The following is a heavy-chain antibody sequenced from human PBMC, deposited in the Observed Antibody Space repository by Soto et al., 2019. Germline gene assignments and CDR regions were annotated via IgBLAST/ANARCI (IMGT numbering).Heavy chain of an antibody. V-gene: IGHV6-1*01. CDR2: TYYMSRWYN. D-gene: IGHD4-17*01. Sequence: QVQLQQSGPGLVKPSRTLSLTCAISGDSVSDNTAAWNWIRQSPSRGLEWLGRTYYMSRWYNDYAVSVRSRISINPDTSKNQFSLQLNSVTPEDTAVYYCARDGGITLTTFDYWGQGSLVTVSS. CDR3: ARDGGITLTTFDY. CDR1: GDSVSDNTAA. J-gene: IGHJ4*02.